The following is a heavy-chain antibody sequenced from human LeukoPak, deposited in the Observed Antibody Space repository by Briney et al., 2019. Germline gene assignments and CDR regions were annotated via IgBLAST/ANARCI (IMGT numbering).Heavy chain of an antibody. J-gene: IGHJ4*02. CDR2: ISSSSSYI. CDR3: ARNYGSGSYYNVDDY. V-gene: IGHV3-21*01. Sequence: GGSLRLSCAASGFTFSSYSMNWVRQAPGKGLEWVSSISSSSSYIYYADSVKGRFTISRDNAKSSLYLQMNSLRAEDTAVYYCARNYGSGSYYNVDDYWGQGTLVTVSS. CDR1: GFTFSSYS. D-gene: IGHD3-10*01.